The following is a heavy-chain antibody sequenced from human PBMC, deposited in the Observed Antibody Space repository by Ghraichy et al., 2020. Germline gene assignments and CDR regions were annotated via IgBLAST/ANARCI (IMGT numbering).Heavy chain of an antibody. CDR2: ISRRSSPT. CDR1: GFTFSDYS. CDR3: VRQIGDDSSNWFDP. D-gene: IGHD5-18*01. Sequence: GGSLRLSCTASGFTFSDYSMIWVRQAPGKGLEWVSSISRRSSPTFYADSVQGRFTISRDNAKNSVYLQMNSLRAEDTALYYCVRQIGDDSSNWFDPWGPGPRGTVSS. V-gene: IGHV3-21*01. J-gene: IGHJ5*02.